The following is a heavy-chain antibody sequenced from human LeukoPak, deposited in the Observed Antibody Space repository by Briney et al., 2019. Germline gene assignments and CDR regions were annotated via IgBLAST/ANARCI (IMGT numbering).Heavy chain of an antibody. V-gene: IGHV3-7*01. CDR3: ARNPLQAVAGIDPADF. Sequence: PGGSLRLSCAASGFTLSSYWMSWVRQAPGKGLEWVANIKQDGSEKYYVDSVKGRFTISRDNAKNSLYLQMNSLRAEDTAVYYCARNPLQAVAGIDPADFWGQGTLVTVSS. J-gene: IGHJ4*02. D-gene: IGHD6-19*01. CDR2: IKQDGSEK. CDR1: GFTLSSYW.